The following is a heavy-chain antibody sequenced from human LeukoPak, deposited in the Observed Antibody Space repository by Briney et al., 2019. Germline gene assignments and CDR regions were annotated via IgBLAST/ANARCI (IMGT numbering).Heavy chain of an antibody. Sequence: SSETLSLTCTVSGGSLRSGTYYWSWIRRPPGKGLEWIGYIYYSGSTNYSPSLKSRVTISADTSKNQFSLKLTSVTVADTAVYYCARNYGDSLYYFDYWGQGTLVTVSS. V-gene: IGHV4-61*01. J-gene: IGHJ4*02. CDR1: GGSLRSGTYY. D-gene: IGHD4-17*01. CDR2: IYYSGST. CDR3: ARNYGDSLYYFDY.